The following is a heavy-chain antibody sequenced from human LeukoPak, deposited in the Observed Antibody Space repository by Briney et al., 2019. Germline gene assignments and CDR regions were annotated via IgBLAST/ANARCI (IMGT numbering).Heavy chain of an antibody. D-gene: IGHD6-13*01. CDR1: GGSISSSSYY. CDR2: IYYSGST. V-gene: IGHV4-39*01. J-gene: IGHJ4*02. Sequence: SETLSLTCTVSGGSISSSSYYWGWIRQPPGKGLEWIGSIYYSGSTYYNPSLKSRVTISVDTSKNQFSLKLSSVTAADTAVYYCASQGEQQLDYWGQGTLVTVSS. CDR3: ASQGEQQLDY.